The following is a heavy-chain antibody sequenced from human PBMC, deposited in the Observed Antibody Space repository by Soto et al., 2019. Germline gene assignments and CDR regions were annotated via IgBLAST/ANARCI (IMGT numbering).Heavy chain of an antibody. Sequence: QVQLQESGPGLVKPSETLSLTCTVSGGSISGYYCGWIRQPQGKGLEWIGYIHYSGRINYNPSLKSRVTISIDTFKNQFSLRLNSVTAADTAVYYCTRGSSWYDYWGQGTLVTVSS. CDR3: TRGSSWYDY. CDR2: IHYSGRI. D-gene: IGHD6-13*01. CDR1: GGSISGYY. J-gene: IGHJ4*02. V-gene: IGHV4-59*08.